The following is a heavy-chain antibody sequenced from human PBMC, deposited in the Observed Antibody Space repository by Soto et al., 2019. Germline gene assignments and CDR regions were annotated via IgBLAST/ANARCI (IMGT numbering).Heavy chain of an antibody. J-gene: IGHJ4*02. CDR3: ARDAARAEDSAPIWGDALDYFDY. Sequence: SETLSLTCTVSGGSVSSGSYYWSWIRQPPGNGLEWIGYIYYSGSTNYNPSLKSLVTISVDTSKNQFSLKLSSVTAANTAVYYWARDAARAEDSAPIWGDALDYFDYWGQGTLGTVSS. CDR2: IYYSGST. D-gene: IGHD7-27*01. V-gene: IGHV4-61*01. CDR1: GGSVSSGSYY.